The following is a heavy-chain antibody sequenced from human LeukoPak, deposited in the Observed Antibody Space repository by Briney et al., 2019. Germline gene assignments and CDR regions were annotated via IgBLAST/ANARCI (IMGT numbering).Heavy chain of an antibody. CDR1: GFTLSSYA. V-gene: IGHV3-23*01. CDR3: AKVAHIYGFLIDF. Sequence: GGSLRLSCAASGFTLSSYAMGWGRQARGKGLEWGSAISGSGGSTNYAECVRGRFNISREKSKNTGYVQMNSLRAEDTAVYYCAKVAHIYGFLIDFWGQGTLVTVSS. J-gene: IGHJ4*02. CDR2: ISGSGGST. D-gene: IGHD5-18*01.